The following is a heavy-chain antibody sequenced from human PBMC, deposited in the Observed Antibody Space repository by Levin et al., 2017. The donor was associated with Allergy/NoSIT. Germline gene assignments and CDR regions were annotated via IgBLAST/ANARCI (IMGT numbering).Heavy chain of an antibody. CDR1: GYSISNGYY. CDR3: ARTLDYYGSGVFGFDF. D-gene: IGHD3-10*01. J-gene: IGHJ3*01. CDR2: LYHDGNS. Sequence: SQTLSLTCDVSGYSISNGYYWGWIRQPPGRGLEWIASLYHDGNSYYSPSLKSRVTIPVDPSKNQFSLRLNSVAAADTAVYYCARTLDYYGSGVFGFDFWGLGTMVTVSS. V-gene: IGHV4-38-2*01.